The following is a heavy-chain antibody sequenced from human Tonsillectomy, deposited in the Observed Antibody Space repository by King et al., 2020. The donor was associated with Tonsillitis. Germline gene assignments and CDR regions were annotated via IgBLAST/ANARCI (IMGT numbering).Heavy chain of an antibody. D-gene: IGHD2-21*02. J-gene: IGHJ4*02. CDR2: INHSGST. Sequence: HVQLQQWGAGLLKPSETLSLTCAVYGGSFSGYYWSWIRQPPGKGLEWIGEINHSGSTNYNPSLNSRVTISVDTSKNQFSLKLSSVTAADTAVYYCATVLYCGGDCYEDYWGQGTLVTVSS. CDR1: GGSFSGYY. V-gene: IGHV4-34*01. CDR3: ATVLYCGGDCYEDY.